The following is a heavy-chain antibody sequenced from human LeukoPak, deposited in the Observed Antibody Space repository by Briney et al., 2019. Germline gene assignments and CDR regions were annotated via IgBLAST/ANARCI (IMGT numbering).Heavy chain of an antibody. CDR1: GFSINYDW. CDR3: VRDQYCASSSCPGAFDL. D-gene: IGHD2-2*01. CDR2: IKSKTDGGTT. J-gene: IGHJ3*01. V-gene: IGHV3-15*01. Sequence: GGSLRLSCAASGFSINYDWMSWVRQAPGKGLEWVGRIKSKTDGGTTEYAAPVKGRFTISRDDSRNTAYLQMSSLKSEDTAVYYCVRDQYCASSSCPGAFDLWGQGTVVTVSS.